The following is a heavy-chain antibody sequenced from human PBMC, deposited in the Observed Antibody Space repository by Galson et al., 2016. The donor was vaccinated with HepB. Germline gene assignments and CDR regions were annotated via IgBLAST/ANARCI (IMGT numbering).Heavy chain of an antibody. CDR2: IYSGGST. Sequence: SLRLSCAASEFTVSSNYMTWVRQAPGKGLEWVSVIYSGGSTYYADSVKGRFIISRDNSKNTRYLQMNSLRAEDTAVYYCARDNNYYYGMDVWGQGTTVTVSS. CDR3: ARDNNYYYGMDV. CDR1: EFTVSSNY. D-gene: IGHD2/OR15-2a*01. J-gene: IGHJ6*02. V-gene: IGHV3-53*01.